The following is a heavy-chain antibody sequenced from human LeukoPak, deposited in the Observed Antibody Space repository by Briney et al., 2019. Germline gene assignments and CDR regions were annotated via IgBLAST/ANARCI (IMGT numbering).Heavy chain of an antibody. CDR1: GFTYSSYG. V-gene: IGHV3-30*02. CDR2: IRYDGSNK. D-gene: IGHD2-15*01. Sequence: PGGSLRLSCAASGFTYSSYGMHWVRQAPGKGLEWVAFIRYDGSNKYYADSVKGRFTISRDNSKNTLYLQMSSLRAEDTAVYYCAKDTIVVVPNYYYYYYMDVWGKGTTVTVSS. CDR3: AKDTIVVVPNYYYYYYMDV. J-gene: IGHJ6*03.